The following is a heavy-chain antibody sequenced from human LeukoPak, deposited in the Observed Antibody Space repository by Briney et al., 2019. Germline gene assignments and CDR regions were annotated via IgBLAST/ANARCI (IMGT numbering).Heavy chain of an antibody. V-gene: IGHV4-59*01. J-gene: IGHJ4*02. Sequence: SETLSLTCTVSGGSLSSYYWSWIRQPPGEGLEWIGYIYYSGSTNYNPSLKSRVTISLDTSKNQFSLKLSSVTAADTAVYYGATGAGWYSYWGQGTLVTVSS. CDR1: GGSLSSYY. CDR3: ATGAGWYSY. CDR2: IYYSGST. D-gene: IGHD6-19*01.